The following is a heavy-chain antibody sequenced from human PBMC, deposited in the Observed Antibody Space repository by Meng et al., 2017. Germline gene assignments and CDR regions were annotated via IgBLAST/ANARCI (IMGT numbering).Heavy chain of an antibody. CDR3: ARVVVDALSWFDY. D-gene: IGHD2-8*01. CDR2: TYYRSKWYN. J-gene: IGHJ4*02. CDR1: WGSVSSNSAA. V-gene: IGHV6-1*01. Sequence: QVRLHQAGPGLVNPPRPLSLTCAIAWGSVSSNSAAWIWVRPSPSRGLVWLGRTYYRSKWYNAYAVHVKSRITINQDTSKIQFSLQMDSETPEDTCVCDCARVVVDALSWFDYWGQGTLVTVSS.